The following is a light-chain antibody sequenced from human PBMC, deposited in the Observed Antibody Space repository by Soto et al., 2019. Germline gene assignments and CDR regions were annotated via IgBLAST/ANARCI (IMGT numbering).Light chain of an antibody. CDR1: SSDVGGYNY. CDR3: SSYTTSNTRQIV. J-gene: IGLJ1*01. CDR2: HVT. V-gene: IGLV2-14*03. Sequence: QSALTQPASVSGSPGQSITISCTGTSSDVGGYNYVSWYQHHPGKAPKLIIYHVTNRPSGVSNPFSGSKSGNTASLTISGLQPEDEADYYCSSYTTSNTRQIVFGTGTKVTVL.